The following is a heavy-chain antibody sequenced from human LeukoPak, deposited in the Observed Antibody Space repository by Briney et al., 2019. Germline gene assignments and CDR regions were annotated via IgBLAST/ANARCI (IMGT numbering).Heavy chain of an antibody. D-gene: IGHD6-13*01. J-gene: IGHJ6*02. CDR1: GFTFSSYS. Sequence: GGSLRLSCAASGFTFSSYSMNWVRQAPGKGLEWVSSISSSSSYIYYADSVKGRFTISRDNAKNSLYLQMNSLRAEDTAVYYCASNASSSYGMDVWGRGTTVTVSS. V-gene: IGHV3-21*01. CDR2: ISSSSSYI. CDR3: ASNASSSYGMDV.